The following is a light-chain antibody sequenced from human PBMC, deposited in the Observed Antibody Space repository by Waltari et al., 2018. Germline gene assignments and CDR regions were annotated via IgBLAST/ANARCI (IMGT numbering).Light chain of an antibody. CDR2: DVN. V-gene: IGLV2-14*01. CDR1: SSDVGGYNY. J-gene: IGLJ2*01. CDR3: SSYTSSNTLL. Sequence: QSALTQPASVSGSPGQSITISCTGTSSDVGGYNYVSWYQQHPGKVPKLMIYDVNQRPSGVSNRFSGSKSGNTASLTISGLQSEDEADYYCSSYTSSNTLLFGGGTKLTVL.